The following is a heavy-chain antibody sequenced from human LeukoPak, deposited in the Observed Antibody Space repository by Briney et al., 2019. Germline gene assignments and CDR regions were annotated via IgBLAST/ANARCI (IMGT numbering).Heavy chain of an antibody. Sequence: SQTLSLTCTVSGGSISSGDYYWSWIRQPPGKGLEWIGYTYYSGSTYYNPSLKSRVTISVDTSKNQFSLKLSSVTAADTAVYYCARDIKPITIFGVVIISGAFDIWGQGTMVTVSS. CDR3: ARDIKPITIFGVVIISGAFDI. CDR2: TYYSGST. V-gene: IGHV4-30-4*01. D-gene: IGHD3-3*01. J-gene: IGHJ3*02. CDR1: GGSISSGDYY.